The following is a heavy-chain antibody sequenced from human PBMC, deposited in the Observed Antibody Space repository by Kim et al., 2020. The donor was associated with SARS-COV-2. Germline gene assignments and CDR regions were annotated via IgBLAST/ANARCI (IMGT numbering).Heavy chain of an antibody. V-gene: IGHV3-15*01. D-gene: IGHD3-9*01. CDR3: TTLLRYFDWLAVKYYYYGMHV. J-gene: IGHJ6*02. CDR1: GFTFSNAW. CDR2: INIKTDGGTT. Sequence: GGSLRLSCAASGFTFSNAWMSWVRQAPGKGLSLVGRINIKTDGGTTDYAAPVKGRFTISRDDSKNTLYLQMNSLKTEDTAVYYCTTLLRYFDWLAVKYYYYGMHVWGQGTTVTVSS.